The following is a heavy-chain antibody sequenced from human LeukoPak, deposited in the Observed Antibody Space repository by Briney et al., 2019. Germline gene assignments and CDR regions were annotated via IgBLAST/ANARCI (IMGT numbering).Heavy chain of an antibody. CDR3: ARDRDEIWGSYYGY. Sequence: ASVKVSCKASGYTFTTLDINWVRQATGQGLEWMGWISAYNGNTNYAQKLQGRVTMTTDTSTSTAYMELRSLRSDDTAVYYCARDRDEIWGSYYGYWGQGTLVTVSS. CDR2: ISAYNGNT. CDR1: GYTFTTLD. D-gene: IGHD1-26*01. J-gene: IGHJ4*02. V-gene: IGHV1-18*01.